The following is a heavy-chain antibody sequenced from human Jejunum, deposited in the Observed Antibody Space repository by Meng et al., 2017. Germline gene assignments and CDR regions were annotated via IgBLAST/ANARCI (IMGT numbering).Heavy chain of an antibody. D-gene: IGHD3-22*01. CDR1: GFRFGDYY. CDR3: ARDYDTNGYYYYFDY. Sequence: VRRVVAWGGLVKPGGAMLLSCAASGFRFGDYYMRWIRQAPGKGPELVAYMGSSGDKIDYADSTKRRFSIFRDNAKNSLYLQMNSLGVEDTAMYYCARDYDTNGYYYYFDYWGQGTLVTVSS. J-gene: IGHJ4*02. CDR2: MGSSGDKI. V-gene: IGHV3-11*01.